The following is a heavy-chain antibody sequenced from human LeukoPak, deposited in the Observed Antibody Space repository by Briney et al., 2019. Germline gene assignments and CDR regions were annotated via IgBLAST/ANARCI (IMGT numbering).Heavy chain of an antibody. J-gene: IGHJ4*02. CDR1: GFTFTAYY. CDR2: ISGHGDTI. V-gene: IGHV3-11*04. CDR3: ASHSVGVLPIATFDY. Sequence: PGGSLRLSCAASGFTFTAYYMGWMRQAPGKGLEWISHISGHGDTIYYADSVKGRFTISRDNPKNSLYLQMNSLRAEDTAMYFCASHSVGVLPIATFDYWGQGTLVTVSS. D-gene: IGHD2-2*01.